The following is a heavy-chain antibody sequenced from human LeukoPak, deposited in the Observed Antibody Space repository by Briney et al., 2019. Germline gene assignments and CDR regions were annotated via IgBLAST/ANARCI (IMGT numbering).Heavy chain of an antibody. CDR3: AMSGSGSYSL. J-gene: IGHJ4*02. CDR1: GDSVSSNSAA. CDR2: TYYRSRWYT. D-gene: IGHD3-10*01. Sequence: SQTLSLTCAISGDSVSSNSAAWNWIRQTPSRGLGWLGRTYYRSRWYTDYGVAVKGRITIKPDTSKNQLSLQVNSVTPEDTAVYFCAMSGSGSYSLWGQGTLVTVSS. V-gene: IGHV6-1*01.